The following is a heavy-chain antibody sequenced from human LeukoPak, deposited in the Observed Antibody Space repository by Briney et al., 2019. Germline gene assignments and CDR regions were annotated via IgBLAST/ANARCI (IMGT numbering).Heavy chain of an antibody. D-gene: IGHD2-15*01. Sequence: GGSLRLSCAASGFTFSSYAMSWVRQAPGKGLEWVSAISGGGGSTYYADSVKGRFTISRDNSKNTLYLQMNSLRAEDTAVYYCAKVRPPYCSGGSCYTFDYWGQGTLVTVSS. J-gene: IGHJ4*02. V-gene: IGHV3-23*01. CDR2: ISGGGGST. CDR1: GFTFSSYA. CDR3: AKVRPPYCSGGSCYTFDY.